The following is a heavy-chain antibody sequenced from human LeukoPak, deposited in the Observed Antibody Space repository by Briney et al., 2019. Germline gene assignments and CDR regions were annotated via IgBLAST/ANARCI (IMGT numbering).Heavy chain of an antibody. D-gene: IGHD3-22*01. CDR2: ISSSSSYI. Sequence: GGSLRLSCAASGFTFSSYSMNWVRQAPGKGLEWVSSISSSSSYIYYADSVKGRFTISRDNAKNSLYLQMNSLRSEDTAVYYCATTRNAMIPSEHAFDIWGQGTMVTVSS. CDR1: GFTFSSYS. V-gene: IGHV3-21*04. CDR3: ATTRNAMIPSEHAFDI. J-gene: IGHJ3*02.